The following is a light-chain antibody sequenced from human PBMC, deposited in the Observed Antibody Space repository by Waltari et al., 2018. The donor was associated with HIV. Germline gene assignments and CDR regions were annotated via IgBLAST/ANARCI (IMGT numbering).Light chain of an antibody. CDR1: STPVGSYNR. J-gene: IGLJ3*02. V-gene: IGLV2-23*02. Sequence: QSALTQPASVSGSPRPSTTLSPPVPSTPVGSYNRVSCDQQYPGKAPKLIIYEVTKRPSGVSNRFSGSKYGNTASLTLSGLQADDEADYYCSSYAGARVFGGGTNLIVL. CDR2: EVT. CDR3: SSYAGARV.